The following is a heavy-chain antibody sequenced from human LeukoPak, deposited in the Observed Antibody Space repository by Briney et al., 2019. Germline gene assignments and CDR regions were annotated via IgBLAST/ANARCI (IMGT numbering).Heavy chain of an antibody. CDR2: ISGSGGST. CDR3: AKDLIAAAGTRSNYYYYNMDV. J-gene: IGHJ6*03. D-gene: IGHD6-13*01. V-gene: IGHV3-23*01. CDR1: GFTFSSYA. Sequence: GGSLRLSCAASGFTFSSYAMSWVRQAPGKGLEWVSAISGSGGSTYYADSVKGRFTVSRDNSKNTLYLQMNSLRAEDTAVYYCAKDLIAAAGTRSNYYYYNMDVWGKGTAVTVSS.